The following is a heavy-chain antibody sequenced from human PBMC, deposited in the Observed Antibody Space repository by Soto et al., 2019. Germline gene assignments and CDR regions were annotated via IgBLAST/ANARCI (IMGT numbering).Heavy chain of an antibody. CDR1: GYSFTSYW. D-gene: IGHD2-15*01. Sequence: PGESLKISCKGSGYSFTSYWISWVRQMPGKGLEWMGRIDPSDSYTNYSPSFQGHVTISADKSISTAYLQWSSLKASDTAMYYCARPGYCSGGSCSYNYYFAYWGQGTLVTVSS. J-gene: IGHJ4*02. CDR2: IDPSDSYT. CDR3: ARPGYCSGGSCSYNYYFAY. V-gene: IGHV5-10-1*01.